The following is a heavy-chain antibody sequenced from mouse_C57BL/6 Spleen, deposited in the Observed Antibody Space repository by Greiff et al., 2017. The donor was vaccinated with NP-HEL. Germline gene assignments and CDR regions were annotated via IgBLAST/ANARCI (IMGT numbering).Heavy chain of an antibody. D-gene: IGHD2-3*01. CDR2: ISYDGSN. V-gene: IGHV3-6*01. CDR1: GYSITSGYY. J-gene: IGHJ1*03. Sequence: ESGPGLVKPSPSLSLTCSVTGYSITSGYYWNWIRQFPGNKLEWMGYISYDGSNNYNPSLKNRISITRDTSKNQFFLKLNSVTTEDTATYYCAREKDGYPWYFDVWGTGTTVTVSS. CDR3: AREKDGYPWYFDV.